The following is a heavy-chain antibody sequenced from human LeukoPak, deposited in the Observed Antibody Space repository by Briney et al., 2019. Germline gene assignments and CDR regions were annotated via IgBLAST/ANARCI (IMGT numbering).Heavy chain of an antibody. D-gene: IGHD2-2*01. Sequence: ASVKVSCKASGGTFSNYAISWVRQAPGQGLEWMGGIIPIFGTANYAQKFRGRVTITADKSTRTAYMELSSLRSEDTAVYYCARDNDAGAPPHFDYGGKEPWVPVS. CDR1: GGTFSNYA. CDR2: IIPIFGTA. V-gene: IGHV1-69*06. CDR3: ARDNDAGAPPHFDY. J-gene: IGHJ4*01.